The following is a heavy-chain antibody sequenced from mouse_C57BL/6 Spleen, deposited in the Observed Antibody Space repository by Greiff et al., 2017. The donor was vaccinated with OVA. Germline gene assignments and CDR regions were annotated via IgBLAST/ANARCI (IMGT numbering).Heavy chain of an antibody. CDR3: TRDHYYGSSWGYFDV. CDR2: ISSGGDYI. J-gene: IGHJ1*03. V-gene: IGHV5-9-1*02. D-gene: IGHD1-1*01. CDR1: GFTFSSYA. Sequence: EVKLMESGEGLVKPGGSLKLSCAASGFTFSSYAMSWVRQTPEKRLEWVAYISSGGDYIYYADTVKGRFTISRDNARNTLYLQMSSLKSEDTAMYYCTRDHYYGSSWGYFDVWGTGTTVTVSS.